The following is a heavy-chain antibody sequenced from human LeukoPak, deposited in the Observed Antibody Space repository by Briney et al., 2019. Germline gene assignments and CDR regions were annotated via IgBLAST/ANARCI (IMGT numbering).Heavy chain of an antibody. CDR1: GFTFSSYA. CDR3: ARETRYCSSTSCLNWFDP. V-gene: IGHV3-23*01. J-gene: IGHJ5*02. Sequence: PGGSLRLSCAASGFTFSSYAMSWVRQAPGKGLEWVSAISGSGGSTYYADSVKGRFTISRDNAKNSLYLQMNSLRAEDTAVYYCARETRYCSSTSCLNWFDPWGQGTLVTVSS. D-gene: IGHD2-2*01. CDR2: ISGSGGST.